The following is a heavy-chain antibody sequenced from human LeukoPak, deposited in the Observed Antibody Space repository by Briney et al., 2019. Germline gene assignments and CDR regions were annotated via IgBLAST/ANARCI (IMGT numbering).Heavy chain of an antibody. J-gene: IGHJ4*02. V-gene: IGHV1-69*01. CDR2: IIPIFGTA. CDR1: GGTFTRYA. D-gene: IGHD1-1*01. CDR3: ARGHHPWNDFNY. Sequence: ASVRVSCKASGGTFTRYAISWVREAPGQGLEWMGGIIPIFGTANYAQRFQGRVTITADESTSTAYMELSSLRSEDTAVYYCARGHHPWNDFNYWGQGTLVTVSS.